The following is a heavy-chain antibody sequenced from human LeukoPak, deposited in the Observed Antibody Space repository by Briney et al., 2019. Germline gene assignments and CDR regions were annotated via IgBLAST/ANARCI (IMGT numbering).Heavy chain of an antibody. CDR1: GGTFSSYA. D-gene: IGHD2-15*01. V-gene: IGHV1-69*04. CDR3: ARVGQNCSGGSCYFDY. J-gene: IGHJ4*02. CDR2: IIPIFGIA. Sequence: SVKVSCKASGGTFSSYAISWVRQAPGQGLEWMGRIIPIFGIANYAQKFQGRVTITADKSTSTAYMELSSLRSEDTAVYYCARVGQNCSGGSCYFDYWGQGTLVTVSS.